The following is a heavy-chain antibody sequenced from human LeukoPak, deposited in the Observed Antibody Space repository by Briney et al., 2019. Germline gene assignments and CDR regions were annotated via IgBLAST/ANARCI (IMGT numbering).Heavy chain of an antibody. Sequence: SSETLSLTCAVYGGSFSGYYWSWIRQPPGEGLEWIGEINHSGSTNYNLSLKSRVSISVDTSKNQFSLKLSSVTAADTAVYYCARGTSNDYGDYCLIDYWGQGTLVTVSS. CDR3: ARGTSNDYGDYCLIDY. V-gene: IGHV4-34*01. J-gene: IGHJ4*02. CDR2: INHSGST. D-gene: IGHD4-17*01. CDR1: GGSFSGYY.